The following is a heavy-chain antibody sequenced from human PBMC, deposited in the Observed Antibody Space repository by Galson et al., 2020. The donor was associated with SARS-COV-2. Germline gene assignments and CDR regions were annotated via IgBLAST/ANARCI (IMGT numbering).Heavy chain of an antibody. Sequence: ASVKVSCKASGYTFIDNSLVWVRQAPGQGLDWMGWINPKSGDTNYAQTFQGRVTLTRDTSIGTAYMELSGLTSDDTAVYYCARNGRGLGYWGQGTLVTVSS. CDR1: GYTFIDNS. CDR2: INPKSGDT. V-gene: IGHV1-2*02. CDR3: ARNGRGLGY. J-gene: IGHJ4*02.